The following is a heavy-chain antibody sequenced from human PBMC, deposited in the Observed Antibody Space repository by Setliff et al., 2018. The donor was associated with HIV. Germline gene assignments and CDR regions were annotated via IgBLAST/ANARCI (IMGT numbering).Heavy chain of an antibody. J-gene: IGHJ4*02. Sequence: SETLSLTCTVSGGIISSDSFFWSWIRQPAGKGLEWIGHISATGSTNYNPSLKSRVTISVDTSKNQFSLKLSSVTAADTAVYYCARADCSGGSCYSPGYWGQGTLVTVSS. CDR1: GGIISSDSFF. CDR2: ISATGST. V-gene: IGHV4-61*09. D-gene: IGHD2-15*01. CDR3: ARADCSGGSCYSPGY.